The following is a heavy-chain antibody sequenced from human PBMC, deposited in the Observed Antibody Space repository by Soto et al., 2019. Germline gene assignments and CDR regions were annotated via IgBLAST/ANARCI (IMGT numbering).Heavy chain of an antibody. CDR1: GFTFSSYG. J-gene: IGHJ6*02. Sequence: GGSLRLSCAASGFTFSSYGMHWVRQAPGKGLEWVAVIWYDGSNKYYADSVKGRFTISRDNSKNTLYLQMNSLRAEDTAVYYCARDYETYYYGMDVWGQGTTVTVSS. CDR2: IWYDGSNK. V-gene: IGHV3-33*01. D-gene: IGHD3-16*01. CDR3: ARDYETYYYGMDV.